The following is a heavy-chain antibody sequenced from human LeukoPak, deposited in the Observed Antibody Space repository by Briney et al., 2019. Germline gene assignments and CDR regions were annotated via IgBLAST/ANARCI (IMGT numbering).Heavy chain of an antibody. CDR2: ISGSGGST. V-gene: IGHV3-23*01. CDR1: GFTFSSYA. CDR3: AKRDDSSGYRYYFDY. D-gene: IGHD3-22*01. Sequence: GGSLRLSCAASGFTFSSYAMSWVRQAPAKGLEWVSAISGSGGSTYYADSAKGRFTISRDNSKNTLYLQMNSLRAEDTAVYYCAKRDDSSGYRYYFDYWGQGTLVTVSS. J-gene: IGHJ4*02.